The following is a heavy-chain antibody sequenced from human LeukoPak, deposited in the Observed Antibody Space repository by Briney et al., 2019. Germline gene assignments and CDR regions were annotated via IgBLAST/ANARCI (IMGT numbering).Heavy chain of an antibody. CDR2: INHSGST. CDR1: GGSFSGYY. J-gene: IGHJ4*02. V-gene: IGHV4-34*01. CDR3: ARGLVVPAYSSRYNWNSAFDY. D-gene: IGHD1-7*01. Sequence: PSETLSLTCAVYGGSFSGYYWSWIRQPPGKGLEWIGEINHSGSTNYNPSLKSRVTISVDTSKNQFSLKLSSVTAADTAVYYCARGLVVPAYSSRYNWNSAFDYWGQGTLVTVSS.